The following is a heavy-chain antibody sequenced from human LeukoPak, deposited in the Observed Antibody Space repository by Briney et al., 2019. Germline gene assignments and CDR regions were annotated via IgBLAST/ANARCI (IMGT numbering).Heavy chain of an antibody. D-gene: IGHD3-22*01. CDR1: GFTFSSYS. V-gene: IGHV3-21*01. J-gene: IGHJ5*02. CDR3: ARDRSQTRYYYDSSGYSTNWFDP. Sequence: SGGSLRLSCAASGFTFSSYSMNWVRQAPGKGLEWVSSISIISSYIYYADSVKGRFTISRDNAKNSLYLQMNSLRAEDTAVYYCARDRSQTRYYYDSSGYSTNWFDPWGQGTLVTVFS. CDR2: ISIISSYI.